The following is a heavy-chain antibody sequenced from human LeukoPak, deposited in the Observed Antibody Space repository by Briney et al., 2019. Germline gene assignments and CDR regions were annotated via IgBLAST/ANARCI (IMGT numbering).Heavy chain of an antibody. J-gene: IGHJ4*02. CDR3: AIKYSHRAYFDY. CDR1: GGSISSSNYY. D-gene: IGHD5-18*01. Sequence: KPSETLSLTCTVSGGSISSSNYYWGWIRQPPGKGLEWIGSIYYSGSTYYNPSLKSRVTISVDTSKNQFSLKLSSVTAADTAVYYCAIKYSHRAYFDYWGQGTLVTVSS. CDR2: IYYSGST. V-gene: IGHV4-39*07.